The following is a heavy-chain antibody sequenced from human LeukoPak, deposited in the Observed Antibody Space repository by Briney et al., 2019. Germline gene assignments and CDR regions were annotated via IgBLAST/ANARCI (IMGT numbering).Heavy chain of an antibody. Sequence: GGSLRLSCAVSGFTFSDFWMSWVRQAPGRGLEWVANIHPEGNEKYHVESVKGRFTISRDNTKDLLFLQMNGLRVEDTAVYYCARGDDFSGDHWGQGTLVTVSS. D-gene: IGHD1-1*01. J-gene: IGHJ4*02. V-gene: IGHV3-7*04. CDR2: IHPEGNEK. CDR3: ARGDDFSGDH. CDR1: GFTFSDFW.